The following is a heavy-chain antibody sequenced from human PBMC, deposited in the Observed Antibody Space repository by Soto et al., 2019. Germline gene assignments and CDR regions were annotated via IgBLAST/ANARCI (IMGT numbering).Heavy chain of an antibody. D-gene: IGHD3-10*01. CDR1: GFTFSSYS. J-gene: IGHJ4*02. CDR3: ARVNMIWGYYYGSGSNDY. V-gene: IGHV3-48*01. Sequence: GGSLRLSCAASGFTFSSYSMNWVRQAPGKGLEWVSYISSSSSTIYYADSVKGRFTISRDNAKNSLYLQMNSLRAEDTAVYYCARVNMIWGYYYGSGSNDYWGQGTLVTVSS. CDR2: ISSSSSTI.